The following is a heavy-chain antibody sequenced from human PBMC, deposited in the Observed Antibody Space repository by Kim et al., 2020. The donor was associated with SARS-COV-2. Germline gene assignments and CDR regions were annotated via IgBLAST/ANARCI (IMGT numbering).Heavy chain of an antibody. J-gene: IGHJ4*02. CDR2: ISSDSRTK. CDR3: ATSFDY. Sequence: GGSLRLSCAVSGLTLSRSSMNWVRQAPGKGLEWLSYISSDSRTKYYADSVKGRFTVSRDNAKNSLYLQMSSLGDGDTAVYYCATSFDYWVQGTLVTVSS. CDR1: GLTLSRSS. V-gene: IGHV3-48*02.